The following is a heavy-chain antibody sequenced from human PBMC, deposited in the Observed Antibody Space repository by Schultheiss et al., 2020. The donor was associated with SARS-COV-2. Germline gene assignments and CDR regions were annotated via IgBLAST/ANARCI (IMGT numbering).Heavy chain of an antibody. CDR1: GFTFSSYW. D-gene: IGHD3-3*01. Sequence: GGSLRLSCAASGFTFSSYWMSWVRQAPGKGLEWVANIKQDGSEKYYVDSVKGRFTISRDNAKNSLYLQMNSLRAEDTAVYYCARLYTRPRYYDFWSGYYGPNQYYYYGMDVWGQGTTVTVSS. V-gene: IGHV3-7*01. CDR3: ARLYTRPRYYDFWSGYYGPNQYYYYGMDV. J-gene: IGHJ6*02. CDR2: IKQDGSEK.